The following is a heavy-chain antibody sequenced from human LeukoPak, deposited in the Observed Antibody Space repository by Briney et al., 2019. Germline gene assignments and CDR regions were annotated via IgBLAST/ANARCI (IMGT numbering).Heavy chain of an antibody. CDR1: GYTFIGYH. CDR2: INPNSGVT. D-gene: IGHD6-6*01. CDR3: ARAVPSLAAHYGMDV. V-gene: IGHV1-2*06. Sequence: GASVKVSCKASGYTFIGYHMHWVRQAPGQGLEWMGRINPNSGVTNYAQKLQGRVTMTTDTSTSTAYMELRSLRSDDTAVYYCARAVPSLAAHYGMDVWGQGTTVTVSS. J-gene: IGHJ6*02.